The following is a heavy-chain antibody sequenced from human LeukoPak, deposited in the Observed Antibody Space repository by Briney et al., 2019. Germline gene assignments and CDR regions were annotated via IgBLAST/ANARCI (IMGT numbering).Heavy chain of an antibody. V-gene: IGHV5-51*01. CDR1: GYIFTTYW. CDR2: IYPSDSDT. D-gene: IGHD6-13*01. CDR3: ARGYSSSWAFDY. J-gene: IGHJ4*02. Sequence: KPGKSLKISCNASGYIFTTYWVGWVRQMPGKGLEWMGIIYPSDSDTRYNPSFQGQVTISADKSISTAYLQLSRLEASDTAIYYCARGYSSSWAFDYWGQGTLVTVSS.